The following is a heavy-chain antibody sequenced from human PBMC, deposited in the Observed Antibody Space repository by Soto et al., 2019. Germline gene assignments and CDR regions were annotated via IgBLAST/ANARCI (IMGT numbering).Heavy chain of an antibody. CDR3: ARDQLYYNDISGRPLNAFDV. V-gene: IGHV3-48*01. Sequence: PGGSLRLSCAASGFTFRNYGMNWVRQAPGKGLEWVSYIGIGSSTKYYADSVKGRFTISRDNAKNSLYLKMNSLRAEDTAVYYCARDQLYYNDISGRPLNAFDVWGQGTMVTVSS. D-gene: IGHD3-22*01. CDR1: GFTFRNYG. J-gene: IGHJ3*01. CDR2: IGIGSSTK.